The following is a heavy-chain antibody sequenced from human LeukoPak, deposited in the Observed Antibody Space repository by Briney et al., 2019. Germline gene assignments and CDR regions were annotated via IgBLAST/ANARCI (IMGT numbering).Heavy chain of an antibody. D-gene: IGHD3-22*01. CDR1: GGSFSGYY. V-gene: IGHV4-34*01. CDR3: ARDRRTYYYDSSGYSIIDY. Sequence: SETLSLTCAVYGGSFSGYYWSWIRQPPGKGLEWIGEINHSGSTNYNPSLKSRVTISVDTSKNQFSLKLSSVTAADTAVYYCARDRRTYYYDSSGYSIIDYWGQGTLVTVSS. CDR2: INHSGST. J-gene: IGHJ4*02.